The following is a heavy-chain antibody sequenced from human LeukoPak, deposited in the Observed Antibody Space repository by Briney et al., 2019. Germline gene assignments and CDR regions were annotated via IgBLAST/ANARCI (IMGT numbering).Heavy chain of an antibody. Sequence: SETLSLTCTVSGGSLSDYYWSWIRQSAGKGLEWIGRIYPSGSTNSNPSLRSRVSVSIDTSKNQFSLKLRSVTAADTAVYYCARDYGGVGATVLDYWGQGTLVTVSS. CDR1: GGSLSDYY. CDR2: IYPSGST. V-gene: IGHV4-4*07. CDR3: ARDYGGVGATVLDY. J-gene: IGHJ4*02. D-gene: IGHD1-26*01.